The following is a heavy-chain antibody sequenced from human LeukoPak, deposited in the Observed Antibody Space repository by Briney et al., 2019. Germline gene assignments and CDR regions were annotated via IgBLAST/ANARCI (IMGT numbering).Heavy chain of an antibody. Sequence: PGGSLRLSCAASGFTFSNYWMSWVRQAPGKGLEWVANIKQDGGEKYYVDSVKGRFTISRDNAKNSLYLQMNSLTAEDTAVYYCARERCGSGSYWWNYYYYMDVWGKGTTVTVSS. CDR2: IKQDGGEK. V-gene: IGHV3-7*01. CDR1: GFTFSNYW. J-gene: IGHJ6*03. CDR3: ARERCGSGSYWWNYYYYMDV. D-gene: IGHD3-10*01.